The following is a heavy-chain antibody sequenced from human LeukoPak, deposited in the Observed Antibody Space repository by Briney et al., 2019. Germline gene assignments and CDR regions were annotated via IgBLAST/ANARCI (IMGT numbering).Heavy chain of an antibody. CDR3: AREGIQAWLLGAY. J-gene: IGHJ4*02. CDR1: GYTFTGDY. V-gene: IGHV1-2*02. CDR2: INPNSGGT. Sequence: ASVKVSCKASGYTFTGDYMHWVRQAPGQGLEWMGWINPNSGGTNYAQKFQGRVTMTRDTSISTAYMELSRLRSDDTAVYYCAREGIQAWLLGAYWGQGTLVTVSS. D-gene: IGHD5-18*01.